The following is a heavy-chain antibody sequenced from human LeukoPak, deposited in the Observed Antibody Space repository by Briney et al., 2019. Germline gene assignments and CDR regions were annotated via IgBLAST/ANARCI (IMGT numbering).Heavy chain of an antibody. D-gene: IGHD3-10*01. V-gene: IGHV3-23*01. Sequence: ETLSLTCTVSGGSISSYYWSWVRQAPGKGLEWVSAISGSGISTYYADSVKGRFTISRDNSKNTLYLQMNSLRAEDTAVYYCAADYYYGSGSLRIYWGQGTMVTVSS. CDR2: ISGSGIST. CDR3: AADYYYGSGSLRIY. J-gene: IGHJ3*01. CDR1: GGSISSYY.